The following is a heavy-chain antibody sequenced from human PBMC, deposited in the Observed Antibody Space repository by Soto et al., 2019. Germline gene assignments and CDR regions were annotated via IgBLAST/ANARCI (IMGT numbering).Heavy chain of an antibody. J-gene: IGHJ4*02. CDR2: IYPGDHET. CDR3: ARSPRSSPYFAY. D-gene: IGHD6-13*01. V-gene: IGHV5-51*01. CDR1: GYTFSNFW. Sequence: GESLKISCQCSGYTFSNFWIGWVRQLPGKGLEWMGIIYPGDHETRYSPSFHGKVTISADKSINTAYLQWNSLEASDTAFYFCARSPRSSPYFAYWGQGALVTVSS.